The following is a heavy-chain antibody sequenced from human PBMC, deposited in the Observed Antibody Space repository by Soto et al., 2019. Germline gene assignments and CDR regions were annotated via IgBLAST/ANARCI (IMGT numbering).Heavy chain of an antibody. CDR1: GYTFTDYY. CDR2: INPNSGDT. J-gene: IGHJ4*01. D-gene: IGHD4-4*01. Sequence: QVQLVQSGAEVKKPGASVKVSCKASGYTFTDYYMHWVRQAPGQGLEWMGWINPNSGDTNYAQKFQGLVTMTRDTSISTAYMELNWLRSDDTAVYYCAIGSLRDYSTIDFWGHGTLVTVSS. V-gene: IGHV1-2*04. CDR3: AIGSLRDYSTIDF.